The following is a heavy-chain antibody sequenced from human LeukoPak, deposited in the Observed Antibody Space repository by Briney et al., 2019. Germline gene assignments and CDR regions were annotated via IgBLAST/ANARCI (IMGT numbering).Heavy chain of an antibody. CDR2: IIPIFGTA. CDR3: APYPPTMVRGVIKNWFDP. J-gene: IGHJ5*02. CDR1: GGTFSSYA. V-gene: IGHV1-69*06. Sequence: AAVKVSCKSSGGTFSSYAISGVRQAPGQGLDWMGGIIPIFGTANYAQKFQGRVTITADKSTSTAYMELSSLSSEDTAVYYCAPYPPTMVRGVIKNWFDPWGQGTLVSVSS. D-gene: IGHD3-10*01.